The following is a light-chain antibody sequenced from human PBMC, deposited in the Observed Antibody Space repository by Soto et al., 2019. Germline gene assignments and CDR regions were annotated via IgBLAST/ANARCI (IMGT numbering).Light chain of an antibody. CDR3: ETWDSNTHRV. CDR2: LEGSGSY. J-gene: IGLJ3*02. Sequence: QSVLTQSSSAPASLGSSVKLTCTLSSGHSSYIIAWHQQQPGKAPRYLMKLEGSGSYNKGSGVPDRFSGSSSGADRYLTISNLQSEDEADYYCETWDSNTHRVFGGGTKVTVL. CDR1: SGHSSYI. V-gene: IGLV4-60*03.